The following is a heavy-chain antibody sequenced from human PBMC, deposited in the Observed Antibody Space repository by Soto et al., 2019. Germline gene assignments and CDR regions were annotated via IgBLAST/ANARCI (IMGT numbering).Heavy chain of an antibody. Sequence: RVGRVVSCAASGYMFSSYTLTLVRLGPGKGLEWVSSISTLSSLIYYADSVNGRFTISRDNAKNSAYLQMNSLRAEDTAIYYRPTLARGGQVTLHLDAWGQGTLVTVSS. J-gene: IGHJ5*02. CDR3: PTLARGGQVTLHLDA. D-gene: IGHD3-10*01. CDR2: ISTLSSLI. V-gene: IGHV3-21*01. CDR1: GYMFSSYT.